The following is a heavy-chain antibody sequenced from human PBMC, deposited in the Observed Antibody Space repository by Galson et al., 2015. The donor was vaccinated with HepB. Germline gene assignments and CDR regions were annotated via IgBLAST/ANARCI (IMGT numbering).Heavy chain of an antibody. V-gene: IGHV3-21*01. CDR2: VNPSSRSI. D-gene: IGHD6-6*01. J-gene: IGHJ4*02. Sequence: SLRLSCAASGFIFSDYNMTWVRQAPGKGLEWVSSVNPSSRSIYYADSVKGRFTISRDNAKNSLYLPMDTLRAEDTAVYYCARWNITSSCDCWGQGTLVTVSS. CDR1: GFIFSDYN. CDR3: ARWNITSSCDC.